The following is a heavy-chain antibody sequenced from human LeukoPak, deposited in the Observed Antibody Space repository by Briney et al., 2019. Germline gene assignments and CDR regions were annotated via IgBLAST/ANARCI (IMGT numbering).Heavy chain of an antibody. CDR3: ARLKPQGGMDV. CDR2: IYDSGGT. CDR1: GGSISSYY. J-gene: IGHJ6*02. Sequence: SETLSLTCSVSGGSISSYYWNWIRQSPWKGLEWIGYIYDSGGTNCNPSLKSRVTISLDTSKNQFSLKLTSVTAADTAVYYCARLKPQGGMDVWGQGTTVTVSS. V-gene: IGHV4-59*08.